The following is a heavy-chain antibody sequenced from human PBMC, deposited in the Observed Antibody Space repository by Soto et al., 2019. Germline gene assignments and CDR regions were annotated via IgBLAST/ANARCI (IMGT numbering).Heavy chain of an antibody. Sequence: QVQLVQSGAQVKKPGSSVKVSCTASGDSFSTYAVSWVRQAPGQGLEWMGKIIPLLRSTTYAQKFWGRVTITADETTSTAYMDLTSLTAEDTAVYYCATDSGIVAVPAAMGFDYWGQGTLVTVSS. J-gene: IGHJ4*02. D-gene: IGHD2-2*01. CDR1: GDSFSTYA. V-gene: IGHV1-69*11. CDR3: ATDSGIVAVPAAMGFDY. CDR2: IIPLLRST.